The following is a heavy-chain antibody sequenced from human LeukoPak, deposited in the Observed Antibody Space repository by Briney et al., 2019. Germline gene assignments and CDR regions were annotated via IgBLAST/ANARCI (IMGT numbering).Heavy chain of an antibody. Sequence: GGSLRLSCAASGFIVSSNYMSWVRQAPGKGLEWVSVLYSDGTTYYTDSVKGRFTISRDNSRNTLYLQMNNLRAEDTAVYYCARAASDSNGFTANHDYWGQGTLVTVSS. CDR1: GFIVSSNY. CDR2: LYSDGTT. D-gene: IGHD5-18*01. J-gene: IGHJ4*02. V-gene: IGHV3-53*01. CDR3: ARAASDSNGFTANHDY.